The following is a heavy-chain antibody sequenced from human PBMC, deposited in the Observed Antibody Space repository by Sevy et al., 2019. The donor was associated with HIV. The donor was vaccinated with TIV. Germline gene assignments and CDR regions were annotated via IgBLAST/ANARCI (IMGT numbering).Heavy chain of an antibody. D-gene: IGHD6-19*01. J-gene: IGHJ4*02. CDR2: IYYSGST. Sequence: SETLSLTCTVSGGSISSSSYYWGWIRQPPGKGLGWIGSIYYSGSTYYNPSLKSRVTISVDTYKTEFSLKLSSVTAADTAVYYCASLPAVAGTQRDYWGQGTLVTVSS. CDR1: GGSISSSSYY. CDR3: ASLPAVAGTQRDY. V-gene: IGHV4-39*01.